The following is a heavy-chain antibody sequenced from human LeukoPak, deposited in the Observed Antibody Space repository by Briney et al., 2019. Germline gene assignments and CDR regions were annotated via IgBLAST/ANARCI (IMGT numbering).Heavy chain of an antibody. CDR3: AREKVNWFDP. J-gene: IGHJ5*02. Sequence: PGGSLRLSCAASGFTFGSYEMNWVRQAPGKGLEWVSYISSSGSTIHHADSVKGRFTISRDNAKNSLYLQMNSLRAEDTAVYYCAREKVNWFDPWGQGTLVTVSS. CDR2: ISSSGSTI. V-gene: IGHV3-48*03. CDR1: GFTFGSYE.